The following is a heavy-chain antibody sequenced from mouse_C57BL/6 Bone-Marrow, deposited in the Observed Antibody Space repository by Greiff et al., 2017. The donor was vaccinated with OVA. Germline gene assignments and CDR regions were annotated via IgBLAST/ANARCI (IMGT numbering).Heavy chain of an antibody. Sequence: QVQLKQPGAELVKPGASVKLSCKASGYTFTSYWMHWVKQRPGQGLEWIGMIHPNSGSTNYNEKFKSKATLTVDKSSSTAYMQLSSLTSEDSAVYYCARPKNYYGSSYWGYWGQGTTLTVSS. J-gene: IGHJ2*01. CDR2: IHPNSGST. V-gene: IGHV1-64*01. CDR3: ARPKNYYGSSYWGY. D-gene: IGHD1-1*01. CDR1: GYTFTSYW.